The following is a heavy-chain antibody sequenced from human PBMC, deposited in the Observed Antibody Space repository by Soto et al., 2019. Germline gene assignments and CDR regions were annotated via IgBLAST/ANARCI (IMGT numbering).Heavy chain of an antibody. J-gene: IGHJ6*02. Sequence: SVKGSCTASGCPFSSNAISWVRQAPGQGLEWMGGIIPIFGTANYAQKFLGRVTITADESTSTAYMELSNLRSDDTAVYYCERGSPRIEVVGIPDYYYGMDVWGQGTTVTVSS. CDR2: IIPIFGTA. CDR3: ERGSPRIEVVGIPDYYYGMDV. CDR1: GCPFSSNA. D-gene: IGHD6-13*01. V-gene: IGHV1-69*01.